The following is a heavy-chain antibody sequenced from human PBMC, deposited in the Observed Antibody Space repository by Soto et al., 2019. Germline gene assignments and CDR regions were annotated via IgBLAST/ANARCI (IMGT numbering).Heavy chain of an antibody. CDR2: INPNSGGT. CDR1: GYTFTGYY. J-gene: IGHJ6*02. Sequence: ASVKVSCKASGYTFTGYYMHCVRQAPGQGLEWMGWINPNSGGTNYAQKFQGWVTMTRDTSISTAYMELSRLRSDDTAVYYCARELLDYYDSSGYPPTYYYGMDVWGQGTTVTVSS. V-gene: IGHV1-2*04. D-gene: IGHD3-22*01. CDR3: ARELLDYYDSSGYPPTYYYGMDV.